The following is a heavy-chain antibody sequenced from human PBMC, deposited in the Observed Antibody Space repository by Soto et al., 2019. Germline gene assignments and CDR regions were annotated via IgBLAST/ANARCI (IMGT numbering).Heavy chain of an antibody. Sequence: TGESLKISCKGSGYSFTSYWIGWVRQMPGKGLEWMGIIYPGDSDTRYSPSFQGQVTISADKSISTAYLQWSSLKASDTAMYYCAREGYDILTGYYKTYYYYGMAVWGQGTTVTVSS. V-gene: IGHV5-51*01. CDR2: IYPGDSDT. CDR3: AREGYDILTGYYKTYYYYGMAV. CDR1: GYSFTSYW. J-gene: IGHJ6*02. D-gene: IGHD3-9*01.